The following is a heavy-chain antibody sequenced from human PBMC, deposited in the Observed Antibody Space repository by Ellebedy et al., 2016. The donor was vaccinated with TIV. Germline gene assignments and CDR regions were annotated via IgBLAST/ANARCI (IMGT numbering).Heavy chain of an antibody. J-gene: IGHJ2*01. Sequence: ASVKVSCKASGGTFSSYAISWVRQAPGQGLEWMGGIIPIFGTANYAQKFQGRVTITADKSTSTAYMELSSLRSEDTAVYYCARVYYYDTSGYYYNWYFDLWGRGTLVTVSP. CDR2: IIPIFGTA. D-gene: IGHD3-22*01. CDR3: ARVYYYDTSGYYYNWYFDL. V-gene: IGHV1-69*06. CDR1: GGTFSSYA.